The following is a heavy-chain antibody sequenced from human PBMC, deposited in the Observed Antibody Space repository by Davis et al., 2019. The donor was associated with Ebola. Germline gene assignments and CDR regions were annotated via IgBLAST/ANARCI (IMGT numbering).Heavy chain of an antibody. CDR1: GFTFSSYA. CDR2: ISGSGGST. V-gene: IGHV3-23*01. CDR3: AKASLRGSDY. J-gene: IGHJ4*02. D-gene: IGHD3-10*01. Sequence: GESLKISCAASGFTFSSYAMSWVRQAPGKGLEWVSAISGSGGSTYYADSVKGRFTISRDNSKNTLYLQMNSLRAEDTAVYYCAKASLRGSDYWGQGTLVTVSS.